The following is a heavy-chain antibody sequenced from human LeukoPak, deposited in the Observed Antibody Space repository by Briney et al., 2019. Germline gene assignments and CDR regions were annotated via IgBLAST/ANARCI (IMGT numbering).Heavy chain of an antibody. CDR2: ISSSGSTI. Sequence: PGGSLRLSCAASGFTFSSYEMNRVRQAPGKGLEWVSYISSSGSTIYYADSVKGRFTISRDNFKNTLSLQMNSLRADDTAIYCTRSGYRHPYHFESWGQGTLVIVSS. CDR3: TRSGYRHPYHFES. J-gene: IGHJ4*02. V-gene: IGHV3-48*03. CDR1: GFTFSSYE. D-gene: IGHD3-22*01.